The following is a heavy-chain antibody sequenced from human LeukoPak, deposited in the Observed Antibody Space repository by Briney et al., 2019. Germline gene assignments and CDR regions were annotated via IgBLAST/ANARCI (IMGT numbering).Heavy chain of an antibody. V-gene: IGHV3-23*01. D-gene: IGHD1-1*01. CDR1: GFTFSSLA. Sequence: GGSLRLSCTASGFTFSSLAMTWVRQAPGKGLEWVSTIRSNGDTTYNADSVKGRFTISRDNSKNTLCLELNSLRVEDTATFYCAKGQELDDGVFDSWGQGTMVTASS. CDR2: IRSNGDTT. CDR3: AKGQELDDGVFDS. J-gene: IGHJ4*02.